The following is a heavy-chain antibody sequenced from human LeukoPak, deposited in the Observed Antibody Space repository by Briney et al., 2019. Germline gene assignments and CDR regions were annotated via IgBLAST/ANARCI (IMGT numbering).Heavy chain of an antibody. D-gene: IGHD3-10*01. Sequence: PSETLSLTCTVSGGSISSYYWSWIRQPPGKGLEWIGYIYYSGSTNYNPSLKSRVTISVDTSKNQFSLKLSSVTAADTAVYYCARASSPTPQNGMDVSGQGTTVTVSS. CDR3: ARASSPTPQNGMDV. CDR2: IYYSGST. J-gene: IGHJ6*02. CDR1: GGSISSYY. V-gene: IGHV4-59*01.